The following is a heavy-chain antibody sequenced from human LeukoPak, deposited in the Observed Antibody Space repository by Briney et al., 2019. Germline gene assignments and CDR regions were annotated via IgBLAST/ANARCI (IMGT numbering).Heavy chain of an antibody. D-gene: IGHD4-17*01. V-gene: IGHV4-39*07. J-gene: IGHJ4*02. CDR1: GGSISSSSYY. CDR3: AREGATVTTRVN. Sequence: SETLSLTCTVAGGSISSSSYYWGWLRQPPGKGLEWIGSIYYSGSTYYNPSLKSRVTISVDTSKNQFSLKLSSVTAADTAVYYCAREGATVTTRVNWGQGTLVTVSS. CDR2: IYYSGST.